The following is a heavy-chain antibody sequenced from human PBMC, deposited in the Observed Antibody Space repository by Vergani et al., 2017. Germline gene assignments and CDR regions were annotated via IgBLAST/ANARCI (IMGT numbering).Heavy chain of an antibody. CDR3: TRHWAGVAANNWFDP. V-gene: IGHV4-39*01. CDR2: IYYSGST. CDR1: NDSVSNTFYY. J-gene: IGHJ5*02. D-gene: IGHD2-15*01. Sequence: QVQLQESGPGLVKSSETLSLTCTVSNDSVSNTFYYWGWIRQTPGKGLEWIGSIYYSGSTYYNPSLESRVTMSVDTSKSQFSLKLSSVTAADTAVYYCTRHWAGVAANNWFDPWGQGTLVTVSS.